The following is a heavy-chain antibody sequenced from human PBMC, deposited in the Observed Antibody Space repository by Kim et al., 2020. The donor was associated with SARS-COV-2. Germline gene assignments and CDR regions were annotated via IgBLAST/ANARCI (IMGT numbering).Heavy chain of an antibody. V-gene: IGHV3-64D*09. J-gene: IGHJ4*02. Sequence: GGSLRLSCSASGFTFSTYAMHWVRQAPGKGLESVLGISTHGGSIYYADSVKGRFTISRDNSKNTLFLQMSSLRAEDTAVYYCVKGFLGTKPVYWGQGNPVTVSS. D-gene: IGHD3-10*01. CDR2: ISTHGGSI. CDR3: VKGFLGTKPVY. CDR1: GFTFSTYA.